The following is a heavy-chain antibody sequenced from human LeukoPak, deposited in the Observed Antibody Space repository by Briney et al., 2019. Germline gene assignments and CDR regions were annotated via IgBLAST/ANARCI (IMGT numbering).Heavy chain of an antibody. V-gene: IGHV1-2*02. J-gene: IGHJ4*02. CDR3: ARDLGGPNDY. CDR2: INPNSGGT. Sequence: EWMVWINPNSGGTNYAQKFQGRVTMTRDTSISTAYMELSRLRSDDTAVYYCARDLGGPNDYWGQXTLXT.